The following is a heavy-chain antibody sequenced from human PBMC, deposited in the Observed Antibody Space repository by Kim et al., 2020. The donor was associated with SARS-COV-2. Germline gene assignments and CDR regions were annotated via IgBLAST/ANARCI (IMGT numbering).Heavy chain of an antibody. CDR2: IIPIFGTA. V-gene: IGHV1-69*13. D-gene: IGHD3-22*01. J-gene: IGHJ4*02. CDR3: AGEGTRGWYYYDSSGSIPLGY. CDR1: GGTFSSYA. Sequence: SVKVSCKASGGTFSSYAISWVRQAPGQGLEWMGGIIPIFGTANYAQKFQGRVTITADESTSTAYMELSSLRSEDTAVYYCAGEGTRGWYYYDSSGSIPLGYWGQGTLVTVSS.